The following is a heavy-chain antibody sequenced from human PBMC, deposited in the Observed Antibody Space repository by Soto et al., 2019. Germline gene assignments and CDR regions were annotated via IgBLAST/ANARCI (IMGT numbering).Heavy chain of an antibody. V-gene: IGHV3-48*02. CDR1: GFTFSSYS. CDR3: ARDAPRCSGGSCFDF. CDR2: INSGSSNI. D-gene: IGHD2-15*01. J-gene: IGHJ4*02. Sequence: EVQLVESGGGLVQPGGSLRLSCAASGFTFSSYSMNWVRQAPGKGLEWVSYINSGSSNIYYADSVKGRFTISRDNAKNSLYLQMNSLRDEDTAVYYCARDAPRCSGGSCFDFWGQGTLVTVSS.